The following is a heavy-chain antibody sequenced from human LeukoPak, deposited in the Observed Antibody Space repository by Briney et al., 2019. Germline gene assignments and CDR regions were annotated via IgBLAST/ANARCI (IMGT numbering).Heavy chain of an antibody. D-gene: IGHD3-9*01. J-gene: IGHJ4*02. CDR2: IYHSGTT. V-gene: IGHV4-38-2*01. CDR3: ARTDWLSTYFDY. Sequence: PSETLSLTCAVSGYSISSGYYWGWIRQPPGKGLEWIANIYHSGTTYYNPSLKSQVTISVDTSKDQFSLRLSSVTATDTAVYYCARTDWLSTYFDYWGQGTLVTVPS. CDR1: GYSISSGYY.